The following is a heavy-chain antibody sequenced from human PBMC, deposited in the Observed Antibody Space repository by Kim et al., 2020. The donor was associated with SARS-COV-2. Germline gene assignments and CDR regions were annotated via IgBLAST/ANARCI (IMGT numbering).Heavy chain of an antibody. J-gene: IGHJ4*02. V-gene: IGHV4-4*09. D-gene: IGHD1-20*01. CDR3: ARYNILTYYFDY. Sequence: NYNPSLKSRVTISVDTSKNPFSLKLSSVTAADTAVYYCARYNILTYYFDYWGQGTLVTVSS.